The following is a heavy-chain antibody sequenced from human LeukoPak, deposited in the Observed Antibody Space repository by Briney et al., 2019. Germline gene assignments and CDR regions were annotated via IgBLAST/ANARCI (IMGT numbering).Heavy chain of an antibody. CDR2: IYSGGST. CDR3: ARAFGMVIDAFDI. CDR1: GFIVSSNY. D-gene: IGHD3-3*01. Sequence: GRSLRLSCAASGFIVSSNYMSWVRQAPGKGLEWVSVIYSGGSTYYADSVQGRFSISRDNSKNTLYLQMNSLRAEDTAVYYCARAFGMVIDAFDIWGQGTMVTVSS. V-gene: IGHV3-53*01. J-gene: IGHJ3*02.